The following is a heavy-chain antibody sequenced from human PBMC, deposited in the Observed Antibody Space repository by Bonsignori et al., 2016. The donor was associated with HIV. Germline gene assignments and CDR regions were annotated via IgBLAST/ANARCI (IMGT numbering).Heavy chain of an antibody. CDR2: IRYDGSNK. J-gene: IGHJ4*02. D-gene: IGHD3-9*01. V-gene: IGHV3-30*02. CDR1: GFTFSSYG. Sequence: GESLKISCAASGFTFSSYGMHWVRQAPGKGLEWVAFIRYDGSNKYYADSVKGRFTISRDNSKNTLYLQMNSLRAEDTAVYYCAKEDILTGYGYYWGQGTLVTVSS. CDR3: AKEDILTGYGYY.